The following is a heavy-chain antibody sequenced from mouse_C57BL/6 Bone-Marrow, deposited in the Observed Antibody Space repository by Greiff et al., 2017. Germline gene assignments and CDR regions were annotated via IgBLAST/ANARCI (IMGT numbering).Heavy chain of an antibody. D-gene: IGHD1-1*01. CDR1: GYPFTSYG. V-gene: IGHV1-81*01. Sequence: QVQLQQSGAELARPGASVKLSCKASGYPFTSYGISWVKQRTGQGLEWIGEFSPRSGNTYYNEKFKGKAKLTADKSPSTAYMELRSLTSADAAVYFCARVSYYYGSSPAWFAYWGQGTLVTVSA. CDR2: FSPRSGNT. CDR3: ARVSYYYGSSPAWFAY. J-gene: IGHJ3*01.